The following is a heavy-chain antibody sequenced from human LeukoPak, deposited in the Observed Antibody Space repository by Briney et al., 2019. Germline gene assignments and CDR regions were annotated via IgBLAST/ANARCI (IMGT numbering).Heavy chain of an antibody. CDR3: AVKVEAEGGNWFDP. CDR1: GGTFSSYA. V-gene: IGHV1-69*13. J-gene: IGHJ5*02. Sequence: SVKVSCKASGGTFSSYAISWVRQAPGLGLEWMGGIIPIFGTANYAQKFQGRVTITADESTSTAYMELSSLRSEDTAVYYCAVKVEAEGGNWFDPWGQGTLVTVSS. CDR2: IIPIFGTA. D-gene: IGHD5-24*01.